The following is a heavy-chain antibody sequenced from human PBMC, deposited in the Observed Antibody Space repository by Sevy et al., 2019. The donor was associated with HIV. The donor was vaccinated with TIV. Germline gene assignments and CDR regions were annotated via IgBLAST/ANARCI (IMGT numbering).Heavy chain of an antibody. CDR2: IWYDGTIK. J-gene: IGHJ4*02. D-gene: IGHD3-16*01. V-gene: IGHV3-33*08. CDR3: ARDPHAVPHWGSFDS. Sequence: GGSLRLSCAASGFTFSSYVMHWVRQAPGKGLEWVALIWYDGTIKYYADSVKGRFTISRDNSRNTLFLQMERLRAEDTAMYFCARDPHAVPHWGSFDSWGQGTLVTVSS. CDR1: GFTFSSYV.